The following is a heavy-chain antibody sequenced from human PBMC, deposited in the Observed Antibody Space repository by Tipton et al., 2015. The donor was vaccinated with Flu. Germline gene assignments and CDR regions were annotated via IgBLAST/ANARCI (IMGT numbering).Heavy chain of an antibody. CDR2: IYYIGST. CDR1: GGSISSYY. V-gene: IGHV4-59*01. Sequence: TLSLTCTVSGGSISSYYWSWIRQPPGKGLEWIGYIYYIGSTNYNTSLKSRATIPVDTFTNQLSLKLTSVTAADTAVYYCARVHDYGDYGRYYYYYALDVWDQGP. D-gene: IGHD4-17*01. J-gene: IGHJ6*02. CDR3: ARVHDYGDYGRYYYYYALDV.